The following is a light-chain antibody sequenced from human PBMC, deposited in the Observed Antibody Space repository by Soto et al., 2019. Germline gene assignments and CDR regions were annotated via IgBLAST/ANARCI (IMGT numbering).Light chain of an antibody. CDR3: QQYQNLWT. J-gene: IGKJ1*01. CDR1: QSVGTF. CDR2: DAS. Sequence: EIVLTQSPATLSLSPGESATLSCRASQSVGTFLAWYQHKPGQAPRLLILDASTRATGVPPRFSGSKSGTDFTLTISRLEPEDFALYYCQQYQNLWTFGQGTKVEIK. V-gene: IGKV3-11*01.